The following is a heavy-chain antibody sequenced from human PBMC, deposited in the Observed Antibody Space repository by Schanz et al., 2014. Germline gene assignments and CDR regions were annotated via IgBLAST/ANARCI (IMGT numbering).Heavy chain of an antibody. D-gene: IGHD1-26*01. J-gene: IGHJ4*02. Sequence: EVQLVESGGGLIQPGGSLRLSCAASGFGFSSYSMNWVRRAPGKGLEWVSYISGSSRTIYYADSMKGRFTVSRDNAENALYLQMNSLRAEDTDLYFCARGGSGSHYHLDYWGQGTLVTVSS. V-gene: IGHV3-48*01. CDR1: GFGFSSYS. CDR3: ARGGSGSHYHLDY. CDR2: ISGSSRTI.